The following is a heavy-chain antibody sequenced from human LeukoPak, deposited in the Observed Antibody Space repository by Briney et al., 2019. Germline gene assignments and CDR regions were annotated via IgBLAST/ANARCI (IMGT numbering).Heavy chain of an antibody. V-gene: IGHV4-59*12. CDR2: IYYSGST. CDR1: GGSISSYY. Sequence: SETLSLTCTVSGGSISSYYWSWIRQPPGKGLEWIGYIYYSGSTNYNPSLKSRVTISVDTSKNQFSLKLSSVTAADTAVYYCARDPTESYSSSSPWFDPWGQGTLVTVSS. J-gene: IGHJ5*02. D-gene: IGHD6-6*01. CDR3: ARDPTESYSSSSPWFDP.